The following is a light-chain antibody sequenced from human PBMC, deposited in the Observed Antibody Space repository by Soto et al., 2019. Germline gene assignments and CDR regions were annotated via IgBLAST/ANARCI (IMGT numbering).Light chain of an antibody. CDR1: QSISSW. CDR2: KAS. J-gene: IGKJ1*01. Sequence: DIQMTQSPSTLSATIGDTVTISCRASQSISSWLAWYQQKPGKAPKLLIYKASNLESGVPSRFSGSGSGTEFTLTISSLQPVDFAIYYCQQYVSYPWTFGQGTKVE. V-gene: IGKV1-5*03. CDR3: QQYVSYPWT.